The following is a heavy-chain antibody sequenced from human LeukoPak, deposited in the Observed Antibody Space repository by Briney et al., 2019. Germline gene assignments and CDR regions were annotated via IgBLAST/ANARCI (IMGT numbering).Heavy chain of an antibody. CDR1: GGSFSGYY. J-gene: IGHJ4*02. D-gene: IGHD3-10*01. Sequence: SETLSLTCAVYGGSFSGYYWSWIRQPPGKGLEWSGEINHSGSTNYNPSLKSRVTISVDTSKNQFSLKLSSVTAADTAVYYCARETPYGSGSYPFDYWGQGILVTVSS. CDR3: ARETPYGSGSYPFDY. CDR2: INHSGST. V-gene: IGHV4-34*01.